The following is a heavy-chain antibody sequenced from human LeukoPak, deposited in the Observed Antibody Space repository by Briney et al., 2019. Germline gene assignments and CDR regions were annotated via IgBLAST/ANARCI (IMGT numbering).Heavy chain of an antibody. Sequence: GSLRLSCAASGFTVSSNYMSWVRQAPGKGLEWIGSIYYSGSTYYNPSLKSRVTISVDTSKNQFSLKLSSVTAADTAVYYCAREAPNRSTNYYYYYYMDVWGKGTTVTVSS. CDR1: GFTVSSNY. CDR3: AREAPNRSTNYYYYYYMDV. CDR2: IYYSGST. V-gene: IGHV4-39*07. J-gene: IGHJ6*03. D-gene: IGHD1-14*01.